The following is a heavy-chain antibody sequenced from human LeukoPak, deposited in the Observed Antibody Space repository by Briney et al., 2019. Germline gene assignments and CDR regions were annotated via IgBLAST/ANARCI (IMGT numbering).Heavy chain of an antibody. J-gene: IGHJ3*02. V-gene: IGHV1-2*02. CDR1: GYTFTGYY. CDR2: INPNSGGT. D-gene: IGHD1-7*01. CDR3: ARDGYNWNSNAFDI. Sequence: ASVKVSCKASGYTFTGYYMHWVRQAPGQGLEWMGWINPNSGGTNYAQKFQGRVTMTRDTSISTAYMELSRLRSDDTAVYHCARDGYNWNSNAFDIWGQGTMVTVSS.